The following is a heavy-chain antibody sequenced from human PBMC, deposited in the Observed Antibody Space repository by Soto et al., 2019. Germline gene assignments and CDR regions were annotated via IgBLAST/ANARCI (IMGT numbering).Heavy chain of an antibody. V-gene: IGHV4-39*01. D-gene: IGHD2-21*02. CDR1: GDSISSRSYY. J-gene: IGHJ4*02. CDR3: ARQRTSVVTPAYFEV. CDR2: SYYSGRT. Sequence: PAGTLCLTFTVTGDSISSRSYYWGWIRQRQGKGLDWIGRSYYSGRTYNNPALGSRVSISIGTSKDQFSLKLKSVTAADTALYFCARQRTSVVTPAYFEVWGQGSLVTVSS.